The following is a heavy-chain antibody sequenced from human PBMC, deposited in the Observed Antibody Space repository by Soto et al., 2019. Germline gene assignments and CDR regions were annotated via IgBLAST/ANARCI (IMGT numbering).Heavy chain of an antibody. V-gene: IGHV1-18*01. D-gene: IGHD5-18*01. CDR1: GYTFTSYG. Sequence: GASVKVSCKASGYTFTSYGISWVRQAPGQGLKWMGWISAYNGNTNYAQKLQGRVTMTTDTSKSTAYMELRSLRSYDTAVYYCARDRDTAMAGGFDPWGQGTLVTVSS. J-gene: IGHJ5*02. CDR3: ARDRDTAMAGGFDP. CDR2: ISAYNGNT.